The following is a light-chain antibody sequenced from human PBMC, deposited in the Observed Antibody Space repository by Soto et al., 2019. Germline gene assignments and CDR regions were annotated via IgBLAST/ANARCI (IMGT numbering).Light chain of an antibody. Sequence: QSVLTQPPSVSVAPGQRVTISCTGSSSNIGAGYDVHWYQQLPGTAPKLLIYGNSNRPSGVPDRFSGSKSGTSASLAITGLQAEDEADYYCKSYDSSLSGSRVFGGGTKLTVL. CDR3: KSYDSSLSGSRV. CDR1: SSNIGAGYD. CDR2: GNS. J-gene: IGLJ2*01. V-gene: IGLV1-40*01.